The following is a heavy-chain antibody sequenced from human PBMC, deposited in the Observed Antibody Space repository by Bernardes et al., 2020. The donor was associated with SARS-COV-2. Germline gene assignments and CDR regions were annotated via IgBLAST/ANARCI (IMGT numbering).Heavy chain of an antibody. J-gene: IGHJ2*01. CDR2: INHSGST. V-gene: IGHV4-34*01. D-gene: IGHD3-16*01. CDR3: ARAVWGIWYFGL. CDR1: IGSLSGYY. Sequence: SESLSLTCGVYIGSLSGYYWTWIRQSPGKGLEWIGEINHSGSTNYNSSLKSRVTITADTSKNQFSLTLTSVTAADTAVYDCARAVWGIWYFGLWGRGTLVTVSS.